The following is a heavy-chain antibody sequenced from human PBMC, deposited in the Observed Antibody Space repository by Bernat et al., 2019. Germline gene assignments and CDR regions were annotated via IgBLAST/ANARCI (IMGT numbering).Heavy chain of an antibody. V-gene: IGHV3-23*04. CDR1: GFTFSSYA. Sequence: EVLLVESGGALVQPGGSLRLSCVGSGFTFSSYAMNWVRQAPGQGLEWGSSILAGGESAYYAASVKGRFTISRDNSKNTLYLQLNSLRAADTAVYYCAKGLGGNGDFYYYIDVWGKGTTVTVSS. J-gene: IGHJ6*03. CDR3: AKGLGGNGDFYYYIDV. D-gene: IGHD3-10*01. CDR2: ILAGGESA.